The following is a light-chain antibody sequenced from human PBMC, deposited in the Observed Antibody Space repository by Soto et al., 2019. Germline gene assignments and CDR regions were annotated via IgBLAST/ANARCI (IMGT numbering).Light chain of an antibody. V-gene: IGKV3-15*01. CDR2: GAS. Sequence: EIVMTQSPDTLSVSPGESPTLSCRASQSVSSSLAWYQHKPGQAPRLLIYGASTRATGIPARFSGSGSATEFTLTISSLQSEDFAVYYCQRYNNWPRTFGQGTKVEIK. CDR1: QSVSSS. CDR3: QRYNNWPRT. J-gene: IGKJ1*01.